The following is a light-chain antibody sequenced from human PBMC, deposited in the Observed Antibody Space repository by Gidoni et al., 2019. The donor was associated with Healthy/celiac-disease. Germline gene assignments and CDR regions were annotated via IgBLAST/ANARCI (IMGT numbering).Light chain of an antibody. CDR1: QSIRSW. CDR3: QQYNSYPWT. CDR2: DAS. Sequence: DIQITQSPSTLSASVGDRVTITCRASQSIRSWLAWYQQKPGKAPKLLIYDASSLESGVPSRFSGSGSGTEFTLTISSLQPDDFATYYCQQYNSYPWTFGQGTKVEIK. J-gene: IGKJ1*01. V-gene: IGKV1-5*01.